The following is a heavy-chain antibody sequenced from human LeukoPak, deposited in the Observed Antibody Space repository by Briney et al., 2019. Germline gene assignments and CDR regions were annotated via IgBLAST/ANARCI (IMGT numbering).Heavy chain of an antibody. Sequence: ASVKVSCKASGYTFTGYYIRWVRQAPGQGLEWIGWINPNNGGTNYAQKFQGRVTMTRDTSISTAYMELNRLTSDDTAVYYCARDKYTGYETFDYWGQGTPVTVSS. CDR2: INPNNGGT. V-gene: IGHV1-2*02. J-gene: IGHJ4*02. D-gene: IGHD5-12*01. CDR3: ARDKYTGYETFDY. CDR1: GYTFTGYY.